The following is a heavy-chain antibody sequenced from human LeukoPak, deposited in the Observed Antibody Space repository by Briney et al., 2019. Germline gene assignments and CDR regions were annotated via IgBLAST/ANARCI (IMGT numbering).Heavy chain of an antibody. CDR3: ARAEVIGYIVVVPAASGFDY. CDR2: INAGNGNT. CDR1: GYTFTSYA. Sequence: ASVKVSFTASGYTFTSYAMHWVRQAPGQRLEWMGWINAGNGNTKYSQKFQGRVTITRDTSASTAYMELSSLRSEDTAVYYCARAEVIGYIVVVPAASGFDYWGQGTLVTVSS. J-gene: IGHJ4*02. D-gene: IGHD2-2*01. V-gene: IGHV1-3*01.